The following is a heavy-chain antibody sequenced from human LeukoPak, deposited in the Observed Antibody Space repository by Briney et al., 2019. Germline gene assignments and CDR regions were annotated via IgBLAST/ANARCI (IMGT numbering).Heavy chain of an antibody. CDR3: ARSHEYNWFDP. Sequence: ASVKVSCKSSGYTFTSYGISLVRQAPGQGLEWMGWISAYNGNTTYAKKLQGRVTMTTATSTSTAYMELRSLRSDDTAVYYCARSHEYNWFDPWGQGTLVTVSS. V-gene: IGHV1-18*01. J-gene: IGHJ5*02. CDR1: GYTFTSYG. CDR2: ISAYNGNT.